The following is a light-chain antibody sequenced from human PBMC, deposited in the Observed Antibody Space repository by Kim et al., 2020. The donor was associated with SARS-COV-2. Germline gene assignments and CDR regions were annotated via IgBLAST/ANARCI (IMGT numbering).Light chain of an antibody. Sequence: QSITISCTGTSSDVVSYNLVSWYQQHPRKAPKLMIYEVSKRPSGVSNRFSGSKSGNTASLTISGLQAEDEADYYCCSYAGSSTFVVFGGGTQLTVL. CDR2: EVS. J-gene: IGLJ2*01. CDR3: CSYAGSSTFVV. CDR1: SSDVVSYNL. V-gene: IGLV2-23*02.